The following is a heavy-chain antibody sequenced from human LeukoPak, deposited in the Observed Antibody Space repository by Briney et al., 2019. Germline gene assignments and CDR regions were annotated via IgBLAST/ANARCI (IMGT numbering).Heavy chain of an antibody. CDR2: INHSGST. CDR1: GGSFSAYY. CDR3: AREGSEYSSSWYTSDSDAFDI. Sequence: PSETLSLTCAVYGGSFSAYYWSWIRQPPGQGLEWIGEINHSGSTNYNPSLKSRVTISVDTSKNQFSLKLSSVTAADTAVYYCAREGSEYSSSWYTSDSDAFDIRGQGTMVTVSS. V-gene: IGHV4-34*01. J-gene: IGHJ3*02. D-gene: IGHD6-13*01.